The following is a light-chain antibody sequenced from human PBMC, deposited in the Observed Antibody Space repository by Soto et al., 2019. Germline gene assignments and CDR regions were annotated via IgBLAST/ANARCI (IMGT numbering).Light chain of an antibody. CDR3: QQRSNWPIT. V-gene: IGKV3-11*01. CDR2: DAS. Sequence: EIVLTQSPATLSLSPGERDTLSCRASQSVSSYLAWYQQKPGQAPRLLIYDASNRATGIPARFSGSGSGTDFPPTSSSLEPEDLAVYYCQQRSNWPITFGQGTRLDIK. J-gene: IGKJ5*01. CDR1: QSVSSY.